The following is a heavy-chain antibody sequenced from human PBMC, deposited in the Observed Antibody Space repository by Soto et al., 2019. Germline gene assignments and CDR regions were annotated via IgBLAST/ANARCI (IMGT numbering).Heavy chain of an antibody. V-gene: IGHV2-5*02. CDR1: GFSLSTSGVG. CDR3: AHRIVTTNGFDP. CDR2: IYWDDNK. Sequence: QITLKESGPTLVKPTQTLTLTCTFSGFSLSTSGVGVGWIRRPPGKALEWLALIYWDDNKRYSPSLKTRLTITKDTSKNQVVLTMTNMDPVDTATYYCAHRIVTTNGFDPWGQGTLVTVSS. D-gene: IGHD3-22*01. J-gene: IGHJ5*02.